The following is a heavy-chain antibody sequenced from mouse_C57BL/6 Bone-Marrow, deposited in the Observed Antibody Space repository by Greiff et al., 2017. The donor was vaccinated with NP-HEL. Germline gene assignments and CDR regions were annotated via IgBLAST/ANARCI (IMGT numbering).Heavy chain of an antibody. CDR1: GYAFTNYL. CDR3: ARWVDGYSFAY. V-gene: IGHV1-54*01. Sequence: VQLQQSGAELVRPGTSVKVSCKASGYAFTNYLIEWVKQRPGQGLEWIGVINPGSGGTNYNEKFKGKATLTADKSSSTAYMQLSSLTSEDSAVYFCARWVDGYSFAYWGQGTLVTVSA. CDR2: INPGSGGT. D-gene: IGHD2-3*01. J-gene: IGHJ3*01.